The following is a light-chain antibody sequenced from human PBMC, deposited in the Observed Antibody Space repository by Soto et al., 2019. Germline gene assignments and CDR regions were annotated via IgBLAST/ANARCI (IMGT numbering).Light chain of an antibody. Sequence: DIVLTQSPATLSLSPGESATLSCRASQSINSYVAWYQQKPGQVPRLLIYDVSNRATGIPARFSGSGSGADFALTISSLEPADFVLYYCQHRATFGQGTKVEIK. V-gene: IGKV3-11*01. CDR2: DVS. J-gene: IGKJ1*01. CDR3: QHRAT. CDR1: QSINSY.